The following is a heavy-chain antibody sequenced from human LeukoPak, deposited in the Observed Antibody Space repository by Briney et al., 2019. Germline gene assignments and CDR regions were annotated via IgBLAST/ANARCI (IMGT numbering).Heavy chain of an antibody. D-gene: IGHD6-19*01. Sequence: ASVKVSCKASGYTFTSYGISWVRQAPGQGLEWMGWISAYNGNTNYAQKFQGRVTMITGTSTGTVYMELRSLRSDDTAVYYCAREGSGNWFDPWGQGTLVTVSS. CDR1: GYTFTSYG. CDR2: ISAYNGNT. CDR3: AREGSGNWFDP. V-gene: IGHV1-18*01. J-gene: IGHJ5*02.